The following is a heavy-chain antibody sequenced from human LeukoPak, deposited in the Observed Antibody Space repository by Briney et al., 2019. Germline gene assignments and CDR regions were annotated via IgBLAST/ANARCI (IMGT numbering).Heavy chain of an antibody. D-gene: IGHD5-18*01. CDR1: GFTFSSYG. V-gene: IGHV3-30*02. CDR3: ARGATAMVSFYFDY. Sequence: PGGSLRLSCAASGFTFSSYGMHWVRQAPGKGLEWVAFIQFDGGNKYYADSVKGRFTISRGNSKNTLYLQMNSLRPEDTAVYYCARGATAMVSFYFDYWGRGTLVTVSS. J-gene: IGHJ4*02. CDR2: IQFDGGNK.